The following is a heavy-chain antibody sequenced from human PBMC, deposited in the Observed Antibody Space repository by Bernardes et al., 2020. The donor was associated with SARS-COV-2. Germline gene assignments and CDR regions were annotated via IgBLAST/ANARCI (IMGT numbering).Heavy chain of an antibody. CDR1: RFPFSNYS. Sequence: GQSLTPSYAASRFPFSNYSMNWVRQAPGTGLEWVSSITSGSGYIFYADSVKGRFTISRDNAKNSLYLQMNSLRVEDTAVYYCAREMASGQEFDFWGQGTLATVSA. V-gene: IGHV3-21*01. J-gene: IGHJ4*02. CDR2: ITSGSGYI. D-gene: IGHD6-19*01. CDR3: AREMASGQEFDF.